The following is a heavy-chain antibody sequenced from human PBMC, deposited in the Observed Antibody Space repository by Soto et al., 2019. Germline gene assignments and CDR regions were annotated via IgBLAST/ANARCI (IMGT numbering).Heavy chain of an antibody. Sequence: ASVKVSCKASGYTFTSYDINWVRQATGQGLEWMGWMNPNSGNTGYAQKFQGRVTMTRNTSISTAYMELSSLRSEDTAVYYCVGSPNHERNWFDPWGQGTLGTVSS. D-gene: IGHD1-1*01. CDR1: GYTFTSYD. CDR2: MNPNSGNT. V-gene: IGHV1-8*01. J-gene: IGHJ5*02. CDR3: VGSPNHERNWFDP.